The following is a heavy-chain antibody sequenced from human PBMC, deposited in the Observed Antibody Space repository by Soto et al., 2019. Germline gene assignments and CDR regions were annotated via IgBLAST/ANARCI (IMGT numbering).Heavy chain of an antibody. D-gene: IGHD3-22*01. J-gene: IGHJ5*02. CDR3: ARAIHPRRITMIVVAIHP. CDR1: GYTFTSYG. CDR2: ISAYNGNT. Sequence: QVQLVQSGAEVKKPGASVKVSCKASGYTFTSYGISWVRQAPGQGLEWMGWISAYNGNTNYAQKLQGRVTMTTDTSTSTAYMELRSLRSDDTAVYYCARAIHPRRITMIVVAIHPWGQGTLVTVSS. V-gene: IGHV1-18*01.